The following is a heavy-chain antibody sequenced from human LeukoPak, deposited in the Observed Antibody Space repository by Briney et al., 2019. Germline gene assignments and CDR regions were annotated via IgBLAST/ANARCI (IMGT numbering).Heavy chain of an antibody. CDR1: GFTFLNYA. CDR3: AREWGTAADY. J-gene: IGHJ4*02. V-gene: IGHV3-30-3*01. Sequence: PGGSLRLSCVTSGFTFLNYAVHWVRQAPGKGLQWVAVMSYDGNNNYYADSVKGRFTLSRVSSKNTLYLQMDSLRPEDTAVYHCAREWGTAADYWGQGTLVTVSS. D-gene: IGHD6-13*01. CDR2: MSYDGNNN.